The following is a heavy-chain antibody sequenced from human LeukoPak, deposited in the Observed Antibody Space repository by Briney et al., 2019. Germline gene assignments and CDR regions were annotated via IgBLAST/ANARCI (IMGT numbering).Heavy chain of an antibody. CDR3: ARDRDDYGMDV. Sequence: GGSLRLSCAASGLTFSSHWMHWVRQAPGKGLEWVAVISYDGSNKYYADSVKGRFTISRDNSKNTLYLQMYSLRAEDTAVYYCARDRDDYGMDVWGQGTTVTVSS. CDR1: GLTFSSHW. CDR2: ISYDGSNK. J-gene: IGHJ6*02. V-gene: IGHV3-30-3*01.